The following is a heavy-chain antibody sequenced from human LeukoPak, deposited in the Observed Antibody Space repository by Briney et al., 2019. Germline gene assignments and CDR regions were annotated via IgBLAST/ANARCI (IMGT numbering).Heavy chain of an antibody. D-gene: IGHD3-22*01. V-gene: IGHV4-38-2*02. CDR2: IYHSGST. CDR3: ARDPYYYDSSGSQRGDAFDI. Sequence: SETLSLTCTVSGYSISSGYYWGWIRQPPGKGLEWIGSIYHSGSTYYNPSLKSRDTISVDTSKNQFSLKLSSVTAADTAVYYCARDPYYYDSSGSQRGDAFDIWGQGTMVTVSS. J-gene: IGHJ3*02. CDR1: GYSISSGYY.